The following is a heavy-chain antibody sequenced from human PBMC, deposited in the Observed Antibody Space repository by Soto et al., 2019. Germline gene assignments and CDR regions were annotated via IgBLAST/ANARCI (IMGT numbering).Heavy chain of an antibody. V-gene: IGHV3-30*18. CDR3: AKDFHYYGSGPLGLLMGY. D-gene: IGHD3-10*01. CDR1: GFAFSSYG. CDR2: ISYDGSNK. J-gene: IGHJ4*02. Sequence: GGSLRLSCAASGFAFSSYGMHWVRQAPGKGLEWVAVISYDGSNKYYADSVKGRFTISRNNSKNTLYLQMNSLRAEDTAVYYCAKDFHYYGSGPLGLLMGYWGQGTLVTVSS.